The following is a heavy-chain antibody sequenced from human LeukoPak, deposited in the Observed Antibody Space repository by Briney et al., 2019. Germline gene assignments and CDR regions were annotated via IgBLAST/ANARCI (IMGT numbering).Heavy chain of an antibody. CDR1: GGTFSSYA. D-gene: IGHD7-27*01. V-gene: IGHV1-69*05. CDR2: IIPIFGTA. J-gene: IGHJ4*02. Sequence: SVKVSCKASGGTFSSYAISWVRQAPGQGLEWMGGIIPIFGTANYAQKFQGRVTMTRDTSVSTAYMELNSLRSEDTAVYYCARGPPNWGFDSWGQGTLVTVSS. CDR3: ARGPPNWGFDS.